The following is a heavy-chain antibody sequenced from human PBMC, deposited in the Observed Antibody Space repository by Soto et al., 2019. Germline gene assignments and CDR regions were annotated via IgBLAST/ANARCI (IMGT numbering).Heavy chain of an antibody. CDR1: GGSFSGYY. J-gene: IGHJ5*02. V-gene: IGHV4-34*01. Sequence: KTSETLSLTCAVYGGSFSGYYWSWIRQPPGKGLEWIGEINHSGSTNYNPSLKSRVTISVDTSKNQFSLKLSSVTAADTAVYYCVRLGAAAGNWFDPWGQGTLVTVSS. CDR3: VRLGAAAGNWFDP. D-gene: IGHD6-13*01. CDR2: INHSGST.